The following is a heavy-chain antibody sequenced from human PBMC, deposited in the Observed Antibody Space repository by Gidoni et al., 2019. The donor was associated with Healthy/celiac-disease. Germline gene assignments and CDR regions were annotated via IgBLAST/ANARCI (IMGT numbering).Heavy chain of an antibody. D-gene: IGHD6-19*01. CDR3: AKEGSSGWYYYYYGMDV. CDR1: GCTFSSYG. Sequence: QVQLVESGGGVVQPGRSLRLSCAASGCTFSSYGMHWVRQAPGKGLEWVAVISYDGSNKYYADSVKGRFTISRDNSKNTLYLQMNSLRAEDTAVYYCAKEGSSGWYYYYYGMDVWGQGTTVTVSS. V-gene: IGHV3-30*18. CDR2: ISYDGSNK. J-gene: IGHJ6*02.